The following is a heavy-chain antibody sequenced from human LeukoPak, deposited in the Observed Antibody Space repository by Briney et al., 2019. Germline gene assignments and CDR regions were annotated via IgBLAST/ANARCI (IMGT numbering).Heavy chain of an antibody. J-gene: IGHJ3*02. D-gene: IGHD2-15*01. CDR2: IYYSGST. Sequence: SETLSLTCTVSGGSISSYYWSWIRQPPGKGREWIGYIYYSGSTNYNPSLKSRVTISVDTSKNQFSLKLSSVTAADTAVYYCARDCSGGSCSAEDAFDIWGQGTMVTVSS. CDR1: GGSISSYY. CDR3: ARDCSGGSCSAEDAFDI. V-gene: IGHV4-59*01.